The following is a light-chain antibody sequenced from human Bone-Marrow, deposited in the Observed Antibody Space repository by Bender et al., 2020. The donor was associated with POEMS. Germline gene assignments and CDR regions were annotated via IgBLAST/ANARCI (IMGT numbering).Light chain of an antibody. J-gene: IGLJ3*02. CDR2: DVI. Sequence: QSALTQPASVSGSPGQSITVSCTGTDSDVGYYNYVSWYQHHPGKAPKLMIYDVINRPSGISNRFSGSKSGNTASLTISGLQADDEADYYCSSYTSINTWVFGGGTKLTVL. CDR1: DSDVGYYNY. CDR3: SSYTSINTWV. V-gene: IGLV2-14*03.